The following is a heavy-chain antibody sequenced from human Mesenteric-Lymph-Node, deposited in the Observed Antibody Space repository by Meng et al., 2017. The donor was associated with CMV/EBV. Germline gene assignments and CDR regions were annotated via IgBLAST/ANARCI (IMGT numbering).Heavy chain of an antibody. CDR3: AKSLRDDFWSGYYPSDY. D-gene: IGHD3-3*01. Sequence: FNFTDYGMYWVRQGPGKGLEWVSVIYSSGSGTYYADYVKGRFTISRDNSRNTLYLQLSSLRAEDTAVYYCAKSLRDDFWSGYYPSDYWGQGTLVTVSS. CDR1: FNFTDYG. V-gene: IGHV3-23*03. J-gene: IGHJ4*02. CDR2: IYSSGSGT.